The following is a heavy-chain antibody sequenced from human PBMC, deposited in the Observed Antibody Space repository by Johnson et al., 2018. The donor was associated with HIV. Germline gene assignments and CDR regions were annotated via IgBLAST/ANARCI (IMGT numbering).Heavy chain of an antibody. CDR2: ISYDESSK. J-gene: IGHJ3*01. CDR3: AKDLFTEREDDVFDV. V-gene: IGHV3-30*04. CDR1: GFTFSSYA. D-gene: IGHD1-26*01. Sequence: QEKLVESGGGVVQPGRSLRLSCAASGFTFSSYAMHWVRQAPGKGLEWVAVISYDESSKYYADSVKGRFTISRDNSKNTLYLQMNSLRAEDTAVYYCAKDLFTEREDDVFDVWGQGTMVTVSS.